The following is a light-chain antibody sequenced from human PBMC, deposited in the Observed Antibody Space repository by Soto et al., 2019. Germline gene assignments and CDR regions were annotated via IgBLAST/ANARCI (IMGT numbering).Light chain of an antibody. CDR1: QSVSNTF. CDR3: QQYGYSPIT. CDR2: GAS. J-gene: IGKJ5*01. Sequence: ENVLTQSPGTLSLSPGERATLSCRAGQSVSNTFLAWYQQKPGQAPRLLIYGASNRATGIPDRFSGSGSGTDFTLTISRLEPEDFVVYYCQQYGYSPITFGQGTRLEIK. V-gene: IGKV3-20*01.